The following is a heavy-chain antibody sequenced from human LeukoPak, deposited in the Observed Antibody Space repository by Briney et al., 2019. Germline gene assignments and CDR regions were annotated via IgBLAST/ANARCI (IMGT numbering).Heavy chain of an antibody. J-gene: IGHJ5*02. D-gene: IGHD3-22*01. CDR1: GGSISSGSYY. Sequence: SETLSLTCTVSGGSISSGSYYWSWIRQPAGKGLEWIGRIYTSGSTNYNPSLKSRVTISVDTSKNQFSLKLSSVTAADTAVYYCARGGNNHYYHSLPRWFDPWGQGTLVTVSS. CDR3: ARGGNNHYYHSLPRWFDP. V-gene: IGHV4-61*02. CDR2: IYTSGST.